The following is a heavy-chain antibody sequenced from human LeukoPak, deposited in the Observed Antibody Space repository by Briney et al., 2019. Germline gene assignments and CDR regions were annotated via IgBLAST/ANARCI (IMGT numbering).Heavy chain of an antibody. Sequence: GGSLRLSCAASEFSVGSNYMTWVRQAPGKGLEWVSLIYSGGSTYYADSVKGRFTISRDNSKNTLYLQMNSLRAEDTAVYYCAKGGTGGYFDYWGQGTLVTVSS. D-gene: IGHD3-16*01. CDR1: EFSVGSNY. CDR2: IYSGGST. J-gene: IGHJ4*02. V-gene: IGHV3-66*01. CDR3: AKGGTGGYFDY.